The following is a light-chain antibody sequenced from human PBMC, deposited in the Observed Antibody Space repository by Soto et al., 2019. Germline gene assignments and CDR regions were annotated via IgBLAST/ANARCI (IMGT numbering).Light chain of an antibody. V-gene: IGKV3-20*01. CDR3: QQYGSSPLFP. CDR1: QSVSSSY. Sequence: EIVLTQSPGTLSLSPGERATLSCRASQSVSSSYLAWYQQKPGQAPRLLIYGASSRATGIPDSFSGSGSGTDFTLTISRLEPEDFAVYYCQQYGSSPLFPFGPGTKVDIK. CDR2: GAS. J-gene: IGKJ3*01.